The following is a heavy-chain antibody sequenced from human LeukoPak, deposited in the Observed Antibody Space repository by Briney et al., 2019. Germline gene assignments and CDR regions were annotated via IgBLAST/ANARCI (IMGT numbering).Heavy chain of an antibody. CDR3: ARDRDYSSDY. D-gene: IGHD6-13*01. Sequence: SETLSLTRTVSGGSISSSSYYWGWIRQPPGKGLEWIGYIYYSGSTNYNPSLKSRVTISVDTSKNQFSLKLSSVTAADTAVYYCARDRDYSSDYWGQGTLVTVSS. V-gene: IGHV4-61*01. CDR2: IYYSGST. CDR1: GGSISSSSYY. J-gene: IGHJ4*02.